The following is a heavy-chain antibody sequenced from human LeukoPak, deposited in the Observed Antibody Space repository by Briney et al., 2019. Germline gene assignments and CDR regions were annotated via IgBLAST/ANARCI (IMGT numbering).Heavy chain of an antibody. V-gene: IGHV1-2*02. Sequence: ASVKVSCKASGYTFTGYYMHWVRQAPGQGLEWMGWINPNSGGTNYAQKFQGRVTMTRDTSISTAYMELSRLRSDDMAVYYCAKTYYYGSGSSTPIDYWGQGTLVTVSS. CDR2: INPNSGGT. J-gene: IGHJ4*02. CDR1: GYTFTGYY. D-gene: IGHD3-10*01. CDR3: AKTYYYGSGSSTPIDY.